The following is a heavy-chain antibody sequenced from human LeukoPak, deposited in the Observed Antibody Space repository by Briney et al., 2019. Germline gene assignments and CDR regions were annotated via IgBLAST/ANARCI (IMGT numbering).Heavy chain of an antibody. D-gene: IGHD3-22*01. J-gene: IGHJ4*02. Sequence: SVKVSCKASGGTFSSYAISWVRQAPGQGLEWMGRIIPIFGTANYAQKFQGRVTITTDESTSTAYMELSSLRSEDTAVYYCASGYDSSGATDYWGQGTLVTVSS. CDR2: IIPIFGTA. V-gene: IGHV1-69*05. CDR1: GGTFSSYA. CDR3: ASGYDSSGATDY.